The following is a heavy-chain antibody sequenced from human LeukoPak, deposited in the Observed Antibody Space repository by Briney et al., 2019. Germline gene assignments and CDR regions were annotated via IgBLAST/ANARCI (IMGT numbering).Heavy chain of an antibody. D-gene: IGHD4-17*01. J-gene: IGHJ6*02. CDR1: GGSFSGYC. CDR2: INHSGST. CDR3: ARHSAWDYGDLTKANYYYYGMDV. Sequence: PSETLSLTCAVYGGSFSGYCWSWIRQPPGKGLEWIGEINHSGSTNYNPSLKSRVTISVDTSKNQFSLKLSSVTAADTAVYYCARHSAWDYGDLTKANYYYYGMDVWGQGTTVTVSS. V-gene: IGHV4-34*01.